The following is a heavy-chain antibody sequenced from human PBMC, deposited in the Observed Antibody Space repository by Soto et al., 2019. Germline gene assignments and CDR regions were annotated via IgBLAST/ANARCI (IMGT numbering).Heavy chain of an antibody. CDR2: ISAYNGNT. Sequence: QVQLVQSGAEVKKPGASVKVSCKASGYTFTSYGISWVRQAPGQGLEWMGWISAYNGNTNYAQKLQGRVTMTTDTSTSTAYMEVRSLRSDDTAVYYCARDGYYDSSGYRSDFDYWGQGTLVTVSS. CDR1: GYTFTSYG. D-gene: IGHD3-22*01. J-gene: IGHJ4*02. V-gene: IGHV1-18*01. CDR3: ARDGYYDSSGYRSDFDY.